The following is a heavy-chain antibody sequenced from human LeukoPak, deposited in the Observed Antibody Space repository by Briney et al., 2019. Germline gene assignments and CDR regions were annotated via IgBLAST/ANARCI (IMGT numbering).Heavy chain of an antibody. Sequence: PGGSLRLSCAASGFTFSSYSMNWVRQAPGKGLEWVSSISSSSSYIYYADSVKGRFTISRDNAKNSLYLQMNSLRAEDTAVYYCARGAFGSGSGINWFDPWGQGTLVTVSS. V-gene: IGHV3-21*01. D-gene: IGHD3-22*01. CDR3: ARGAFGSGSGINWFDP. CDR2: ISSSSSYI. J-gene: IGHJ5*02. CDR1: GFTFSSYS.